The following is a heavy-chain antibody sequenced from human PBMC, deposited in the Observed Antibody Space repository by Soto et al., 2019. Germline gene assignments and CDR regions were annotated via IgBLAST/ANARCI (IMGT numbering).Heavy chain of an antibody. CDR2: IYYSGST. V-gene: IGHV4-31*03. Sequence: QVQLQESGPGLVKPSQTLSLTCTVSGGSISSGGYYWSWLRQHPGKGLEWIGYIYYSGSTYYNPSLKSRVTISVDTSKNQFSLKLSSVTAADTAVYYCASRYYYDSSGYYAFDIWGQGTMVTVSS. CDR1: GGSISSGGYY. CDR3: ASRYYYDSSGYYAFDI. J-gene: IGHJ3*02. D-gene: IGHD3-22*01.